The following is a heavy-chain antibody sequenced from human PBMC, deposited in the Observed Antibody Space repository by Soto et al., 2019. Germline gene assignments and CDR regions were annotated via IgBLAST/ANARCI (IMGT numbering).Heavy chain of an antibody. V-gene: IGHV4-30-4*01. CDR3: ARGSTGYSSSWYRY. CDR1: GCSISSGDYF. CDR2: IYYSGST. D-gene: IGHD6-13*01. Sequence: SETLSLTCTVSGCSISSGDYFWSWIRKPPGKGLEWIGYIYYSGSTYYNPSLKSRVTISVDTSKNQFSLKLRSVTAADTAVYYCARGSTGYSSSWYRYWGQGTLVTVSS. J-gene: IGHJ4*02.